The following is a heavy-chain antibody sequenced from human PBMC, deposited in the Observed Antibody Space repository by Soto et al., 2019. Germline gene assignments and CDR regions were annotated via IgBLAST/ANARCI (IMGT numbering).Heavy chain of an antibody. CDR1: GFTFYSFS. CDR3: VRDIGQYFRSGYMDV. J-gene: IGHJ6*03. D-gene: IGHD3-9*01. CDR2: IDTTSNYI. Sequence: EVQLVESGGGLVKPGESLRLSCAASGFTFYSFSMNWVRQAAGRGPEWVSSIDTTSNYIYYADSVRGRFTISRDNAKDSLYLQMYSLRADDTAGYYCVRDIGQYFRSGYMDVWGRGTTVTVSS. V-gene: IGHV3-21*01.